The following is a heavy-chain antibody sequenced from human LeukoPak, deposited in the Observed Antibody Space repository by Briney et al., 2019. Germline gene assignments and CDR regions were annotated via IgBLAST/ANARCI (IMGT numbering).Heavy chain of an antibody. Sequence: PGGSLRLSCAASGFTFSSYSMNWVRQAPGKGLEWVSSISSSSSYIYYADSVKGRFTISRDNAKNSLYLQMNSLRAEDTAVYYCARDDRSGPPDYYYGMDVWGKGTTVTVSS. CDR1: GFTFSSYS. CDR2: ISSSSSYI. V-gene: IGHV3-21*01. D-gene: IGHD6-19*01. CDR3: ARDDRSGPPDYYYGMDV. J-gene: IGHJ6*04.